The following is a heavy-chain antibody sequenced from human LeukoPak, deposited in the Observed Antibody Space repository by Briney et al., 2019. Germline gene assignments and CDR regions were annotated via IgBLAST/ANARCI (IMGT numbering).Heavy chain of an antibody. D-gene: IGHD5-18*01. CDR1: GFTFSSYS. V-gene: IGHV3-21*01. CDR2: ISSSSSYI. J-gene: IGHJ4*02. CDR3: ARDSEGSQLWLSSMFDY. Sequence: GGSLRLSCAASGFTFSSYSMNWVRQAPGKGLEWVSSISSSSSYIYYADSVKGLFTISRDNAKNSLYLQMNSLRAEDTAVYYCARDSEGSQLWLSSMFDYWGQGTLVTVSS.